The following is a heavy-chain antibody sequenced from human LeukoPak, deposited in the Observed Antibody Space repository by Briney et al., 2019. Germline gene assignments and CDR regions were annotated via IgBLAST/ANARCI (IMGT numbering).Heavy chain of an antibody. J-gene: IGHJ3*02. D-gene: IGHD2-2*01. CDR1: GGSISSYY. V-gene: IGHV4-4*07. CDR3: ASTDSGSYDYCSGTTRYPALDAFDI. Sequence: SETLSLTCTVSGGSISSYYWSWIRQPAGKGLEWIGRIYSSGNTNYNPSLKSRVTMSLDTSKNHFSLKLSSVTAADTAVYYCASTDSGSYDYCSGTTRYPALDAFDIWGQGTMVTVSS. CDR2: IYSSGNT.